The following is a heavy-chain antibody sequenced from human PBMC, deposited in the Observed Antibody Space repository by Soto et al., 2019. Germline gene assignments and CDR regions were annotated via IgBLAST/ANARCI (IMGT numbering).Heavy chain of an antibody. D-gene: IGHD1-1*01. Sequence: GASVKVSCKASGGTFSSYAITWVRQAPGQGLEWMGWINSNSGGTKYAQNFQGRLTLTRDTSISTVYMDLSRLISDDTAVYYCARGTGSSWFDPWGQGTLVTVSS. V-gene: IGHV1-2*02. CDR3: ARGTGSSWFDP. J-gene: IGHJ5*02. CDR2: INSNSGGT. CDR1: GGTFSSYA.